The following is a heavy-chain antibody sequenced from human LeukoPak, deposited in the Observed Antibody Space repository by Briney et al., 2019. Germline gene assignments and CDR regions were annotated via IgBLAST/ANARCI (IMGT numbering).Heavy chain of an antibody. CDR2: ISSSGSTI. CDR1: GFTFSDYY. CDR3: ARRQWLFGVRAPLGGMDV. D-gene: IGHD3-22*01. V-gene: IGHV3-11*01. J-gene: IGHJ6*02. Sequence: GGSLRLSCAASGFTFSDYYMSWIRQAPGKGLEWVSYISSSGSTIYYADSVKGRFTISRDNAKNSLYLQMNSLRAEDTAVYYCARRQWLFGVRAPLGGMDVWGQGTTVTVSS.